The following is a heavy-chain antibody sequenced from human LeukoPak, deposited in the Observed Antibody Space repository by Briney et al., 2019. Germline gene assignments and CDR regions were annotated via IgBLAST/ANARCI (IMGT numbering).Heavy chain of an antibody. CDR2: ISSSSSYI. J-gene: IGHJ4*02. CDR3: AREGLEYSSSSGGVFDY. CDR1: GFSISSHW. Sequence: GGSLRLSCVASGFSISSHWMSWVRQAPGKGLEWVSSISSSSSYIYYADSVKGRFTISRDNAKNSLYLQMNSLRAEDTAVYYCAREGLEYSSSSGGVFDYWGQGTLVTVSS. V-gene: IGHV3-21*01. D-gene: IGHD6-6*01.